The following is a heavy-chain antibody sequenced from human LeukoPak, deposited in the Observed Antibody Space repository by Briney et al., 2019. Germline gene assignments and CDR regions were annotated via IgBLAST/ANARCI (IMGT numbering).Heavy chain of an antibody. Sequence: SVKVSCKASGYTFTSYDINWVRQATGQGLEWMGRIIPILGIANYAQKFQGRVTITADKSTSTAYMELSSLRSEDTAVYYCARDYTSAEWLGFAFDVWGQGTMVSVSS. J-gene: IGHJ3*01. D-gene: IGHD6-19*01. CDR2: IIPILGIA. CDR3: ARDYTSAEWLGFAFDV. CDR1: GYTFTSYD. V-gene: IGHV1-69*04.